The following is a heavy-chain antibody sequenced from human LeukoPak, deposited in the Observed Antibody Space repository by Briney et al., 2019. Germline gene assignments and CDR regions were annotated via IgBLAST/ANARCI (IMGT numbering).Heavy chain of an antibody. CDR1: GGTFSSYA. D-gene: IGHD1-26*01. CDR3: AIAYSGSYYSRGYFDY. J-gene: IGHJ4*02. Sequence: SVKVSCKASGGTFSSYAISWVRQAPGQGLEWMGGIIPIFGTANYAQKFQGRVTITADESTSTAYMELSSLRSEDTAVYYCAIAYSGSYYSRGYFDYWGQGTLVTVSS. CDR2: IIPIFGTA. V-gene: IGHV1-69*01.